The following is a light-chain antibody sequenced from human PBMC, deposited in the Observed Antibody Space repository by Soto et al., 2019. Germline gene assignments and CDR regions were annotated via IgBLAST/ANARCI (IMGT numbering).Light chain of an antibody. V-gene: IGKV1-39*01. Sequence: DIQVTQSPSSLSASVGERVTITCRASQNINNYLNWYQQKPGKAPKLLIYAASSLQSGVPSRFSGSGSGTDFTLTISSLQPEDFATYYCQHSFSTLSTFGQGTKVEIK. CDR1: QNINNY. J-gene: IGKJ1*01. CDR3: QHSFSTLST. CDR2: AAS.